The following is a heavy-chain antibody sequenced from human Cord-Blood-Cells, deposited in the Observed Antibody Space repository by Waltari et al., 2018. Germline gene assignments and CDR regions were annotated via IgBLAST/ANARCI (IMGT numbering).Heavy chain of an antibody. CDR1: GFTFSSYG. Sequence: QVQLVESGGGVVQPGRSLRLSCAASGFTFSSYGMHWVRQDPGKGLEWVAVIWYDGSNKYYADSVKGRFTISRDNSKNTLYLQMNSLRAEDTAVYYCARVEDTAMVFDYWGQGTLVTVSS. J-gene: IGHJ4*02. CDR3: ARVEDTAMVFDY. CDR2: IWYDGSNK. D-gene: IGHD5-18*01. V-gene: IGHV3-33*01.